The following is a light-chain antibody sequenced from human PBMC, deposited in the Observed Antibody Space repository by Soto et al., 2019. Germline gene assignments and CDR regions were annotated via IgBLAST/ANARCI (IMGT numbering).Light chain of an antibody. CDR1: QSNSSW. V-gene: IGKV1-5*03. Sequence: DIKMTQSPSALSASVGDRVTITCRASQSNSSWLAWYQQKPGKAPNLLIYRASSLESGVPSRFSGSGSGTEFTLTISSLQPDDFATYYCQHSHSYPVTFGQGTKVEIK. CDR3: QHSHSYPVT. CDR2: RAS. J-gene: IGKJ1*01.